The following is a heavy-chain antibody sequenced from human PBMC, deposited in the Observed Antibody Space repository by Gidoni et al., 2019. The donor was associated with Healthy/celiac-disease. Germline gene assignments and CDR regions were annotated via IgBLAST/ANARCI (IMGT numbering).Heavy chain of an antibody. CDR1: GFPFSGYG. Sequence: QVQLVESGGGVVQPGRSLRLSCAASGFPFSGYGMHWVRQAPGKGLEWGAVISYDGSNKYYADSVKGRFTISRDNSKNTLYLQMNSLRAEDTAVYYCAKARNRVTTRVGFDPWGQGTLVTVSS. J-gene: IGHJ5*02. D-gene: IGHD4-17*01. CDR3: AKARNRVTTRVGFDP. CDR2: ISYDGSNK. V-gene: IGHV3-30*18.